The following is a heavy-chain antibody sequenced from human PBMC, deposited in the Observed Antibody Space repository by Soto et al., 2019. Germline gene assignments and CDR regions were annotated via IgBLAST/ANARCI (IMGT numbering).Heavy chain of an antibody. J-gene: IGHJ4*02. CDR3: ARVRGHSYGYADY. V-gene: IGHV3-48*02. Sequence: PGGSLRLSCTASGFIFSPYSMTWVRQAPGKGLEWVAFISGSGRPIYYADSVEGRFTISRDNGKNSLYLQMNSLRDEDTGVYYCARVRGHSYGYADYWGQGSLVTVSS. CDR2: ISGSGRPI. CDR1: GFIFSPYS. D-gene: IGHD5-18*01.